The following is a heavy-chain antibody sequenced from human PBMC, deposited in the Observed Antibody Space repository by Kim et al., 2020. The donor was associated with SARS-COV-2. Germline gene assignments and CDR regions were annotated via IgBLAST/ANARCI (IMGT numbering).Heavy chain of an antibody. V-gene: IGHV3-30*03. Sequence: DGRNKFYADSVKGRFTISRDNSKNTLYLQVNSLRAEDTAVYYCARVNFDYWGQGTLVTVSS. CDR3: ARVNFDY. J-gene: IGHJ4*02. CDR2: DGRNK.